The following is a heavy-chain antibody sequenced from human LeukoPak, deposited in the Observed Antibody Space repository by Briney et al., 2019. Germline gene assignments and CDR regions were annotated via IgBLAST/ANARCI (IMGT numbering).Heavy chain of an antibody. V-gene: IGHV4-59*12. CDR2: IYHSGST. CDR3: ARNFWSGYPFDY. J-gene: IGHJ4*02. D-gene: IGHD3-3*01. Sequence: SETLSLTCTVSGGSISSYYWSWIRQPPGKGLEWIGYIYHSGSTYYNPSLKSRVTISVDRSKNQFSLKLSSVTAADTAVYYCARNFWSGYPFDYWGQGTLVTVSS. CDR1: GGSISSYY.